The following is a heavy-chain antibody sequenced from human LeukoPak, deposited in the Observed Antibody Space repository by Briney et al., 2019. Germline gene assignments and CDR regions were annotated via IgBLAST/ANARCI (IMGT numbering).Heavy chain of an antibody. V-gene: IGHV3-21*01. D-gene: IGHD5-18*01. CDR3: ARDPIQPALSVDY. Sequence: GSLRLSCAASGFTFSSYSMNWVRQAPGKGLEWVSSISSSSSYIYYADSVKGRFTISRDNAKNSLYLHMNSLRAEDTAVYYCARDPIQPALSVDYWGQGTLVTVSS. J-gene: IGHJ4*02. CDR2: ISSSSSYI. CDR1: GFTFSSYS.